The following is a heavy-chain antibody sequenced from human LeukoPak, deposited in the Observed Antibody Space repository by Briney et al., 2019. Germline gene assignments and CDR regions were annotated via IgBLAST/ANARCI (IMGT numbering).Heavy chain of an antibody. V-gene: IGHV3-30*02. Sequence: PGGSLRLSCTASAAIFSSNAMHWVRQAPGKGLEWVAFIRYDGSNKYYADSVKGRFTISRDNSKNTLYLQMKSLRAEDTAVHYCAKGGGYEAQYYYYYLDVWGKGTTVTISS. D-gene: IGHD5-12*01. CDR3: AKGGGYEAQYYYYYLDV. CDR2: IRYDGSNK. J-gene: IGHJ6*03. CDR1: AAIFSSNA.